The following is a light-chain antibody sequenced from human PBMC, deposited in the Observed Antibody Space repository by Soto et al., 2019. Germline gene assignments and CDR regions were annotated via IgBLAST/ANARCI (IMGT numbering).Light chain of an antibody. CDR3: SAWDDSIDGPV. CDR1: SSDIGTNP. J-gene: IGLJ2*01. Sequence: QSVLTQPPSASGTPGQRVAISCSGGSSDIGTNPVNWYLHLPGAAPKLLIYRDNQRPSGVPDRFSGSKSGTSASLTISGLQSEDEADYFCSAWDDSIDGPVVGGGTKLTVL. V-gene: IGLV1-44*01. CDR2: RDN.